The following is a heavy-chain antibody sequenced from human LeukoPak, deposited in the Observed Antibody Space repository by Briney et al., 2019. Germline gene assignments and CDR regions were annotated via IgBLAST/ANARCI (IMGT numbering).Heavy chain of an antibody. J-gene: IGHJ5*02. CDR1: GYSIISDSY. V-gene: IGHV4-38-2*02. D-gene: IGHD3-3*01. CDR3: AREGPYDFWSGFRLGDWFDP. CDR2: IFHSGST. Sequence: PSETLSLTCNVSGYSIISDSYWGWIRQPPGKGLEWIGSIFHSGSTYYNPSLASRVSISVDTSKNQFSLKLSSVTAADTAVYYCAREGPYDFWSGFRLGDWFDPWGQGTLVTVSS.